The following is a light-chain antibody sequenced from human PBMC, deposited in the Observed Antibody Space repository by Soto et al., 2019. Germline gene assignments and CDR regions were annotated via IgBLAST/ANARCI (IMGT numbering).Light chain of an antibody. J-gene: IGKJ5*01. Sequence: EIVLTQSPGTLSLSPGERATLSCRASQGVSSNLAWYQQKPGQAPRLLIYGASTRATGIPARFSGSGSGTDFTLTISSLQPEDFATYYCQQSYSTPITFGQGTRLEIK. CDR2: GAS. CDR1: QGVSSN. CDR3: QQSYSTPIT. V-gene: IGKV3-15*01.